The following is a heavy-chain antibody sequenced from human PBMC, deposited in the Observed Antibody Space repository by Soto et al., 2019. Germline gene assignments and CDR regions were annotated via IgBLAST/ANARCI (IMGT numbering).Heavy chain of an antibody. Sequence: ASVKVSCKASGYTFTSYGISWVRQAPGQGLEWMGWISAYNGNTNYAQKLQGRVTMTTDTSTSPAYMELRSLTSDDTAVYYSASGYQLLPEYFQHWGQGTLVTVSS. CDR2: ISAYNGNT. CDR3: ASGYQLLPEYFQH. D-gene: IGHD2-2*01. J-gene: IGHJ1*01. CDR1: GYTFTSYG. V-gene: IGHV1-18*01.